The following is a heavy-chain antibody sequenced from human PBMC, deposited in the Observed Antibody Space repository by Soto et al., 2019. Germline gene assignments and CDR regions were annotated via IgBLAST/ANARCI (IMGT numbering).Heavy chain of an antibody. D-gene: IGHD6-19*01. CDR2: ISGSGGST. CDR1: GFTFSGYA. Sequence: GGSLRLSCAASGFTFSGYAMSWVRQAPGKGLEWVSAISGSGGSTYYADSVKGRFTISRDNSKNTLYLQMNSLRAEDTAVYYCAKVAVAGPYYYYYGMDVWGQGTTVTVSS. CDR3: AKVAVAGPYYYYYGMDV. J-gene: IGHJ6*02. V-gene: IGHV3-23*01.